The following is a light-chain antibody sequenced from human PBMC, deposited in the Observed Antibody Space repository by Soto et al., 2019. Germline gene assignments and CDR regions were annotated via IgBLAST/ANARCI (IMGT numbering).Light chain of an antibody. CDR2: DND. V-gene: IGLV1-51*01. CDR1: VSNIENNF. Sequence: QSVLTQPPSVSAAPGQRFTISCSIIVSNIENNFFSWYQQLPGAAPKLLIYDNDKRPSGVPDRFSGSKSATSATLAITGLQTGDEADFYCGTWDSSLSTFVFGAGTKVTVL. J-gene: IGLJ1*01. CDR3: GTWDSSLSTFV.